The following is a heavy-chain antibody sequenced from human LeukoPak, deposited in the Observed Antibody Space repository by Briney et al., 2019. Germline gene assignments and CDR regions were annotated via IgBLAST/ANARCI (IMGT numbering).Heavy chain of an antibody. V-gene: IGHV3-30*03. CDR1: GFTFSSYA. D-gene: IGHD5-18*01. CDR2: ISYDGSNK. J-gene: IGHJ4*02. CDR3: ARDPHTGYFNPADY. Sequence: GGSLRLSCAASGFTFSSYAMHWVRQAPGKGLEWVAVISYDGSNKYYADSVKGRFTISRDDSKNTLYLQMNSLRDEDTAVYTCARDPHTGYFNPADYWGQGTLVTVSS.